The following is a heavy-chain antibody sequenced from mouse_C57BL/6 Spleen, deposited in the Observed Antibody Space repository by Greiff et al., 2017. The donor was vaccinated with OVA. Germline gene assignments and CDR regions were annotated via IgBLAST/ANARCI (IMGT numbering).Heavy chain of an antibody. V-gene: IGHV14-2*01. CDR2: IDPEDGET. Sequence: VQLKQSGAELVKPGASVKLSCTASGFNIKDYYMHWVKQRTEQGLEWIGRIDPEDGETKYAPKFQGKATITADTSSNTAYLQLSSLTSEDTAVDYCARSLSWVHYAMDYWGQGTSVTVSS. J-gene: IGHJ4*01. CDR1: GFNIKDYY. D-gene: IGHD4-1*01. CDR3: ARSLSWVHYAMDY.